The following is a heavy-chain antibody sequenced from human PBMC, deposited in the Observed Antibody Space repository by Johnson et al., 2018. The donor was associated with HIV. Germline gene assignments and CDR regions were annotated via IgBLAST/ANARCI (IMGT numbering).Heavy chain of an antibody. CDR3: ATIAAHGAAFDI. V-gene: IGHV3-7*01. CDR1: GFTFSSYA. J-gene: IGHJ3*02. Sequence: VQLVESGGGVVQPGRSLRLSCAASGFTFSSYAMHWVRQAPGKGLEWVANIKQDGSEKYYVDSVKGRFTISRDNAKYTLYLQMNSLRPEDTAAYYCATIAAHGAAFDIWGQGTVVTVSS. CDR2: IKQDGSEK. D-gene: IGHD6-25*01.